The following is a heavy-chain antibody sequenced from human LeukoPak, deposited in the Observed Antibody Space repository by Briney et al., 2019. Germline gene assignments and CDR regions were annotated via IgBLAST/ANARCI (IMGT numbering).Heavy chain of an antibody. J-gene: IGHJ4*02. Sequence: ASVKLSCTPSGYTSRTFGTSWGRQAPGQGLEWMGWISGYNGNTKYAQTVRDRVTMTTDTSTNTVYMELRSLKPDDTAVYYCARDSSGRDRHPTGYFDFWGQGSLVIVSS. V-gene: IGHV1-18*01. CDR2: ISGYNGNT. D-gene: IGHD1-1*01. CDR1: GYTSRTFG. CDR3: ARDSSGRDRHPTGYFDF.